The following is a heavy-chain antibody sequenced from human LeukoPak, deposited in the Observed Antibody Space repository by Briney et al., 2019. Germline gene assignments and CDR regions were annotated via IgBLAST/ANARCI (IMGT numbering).Heavy chain of an antibody. CDR2: ISYSGYT. CDR3: ARVNTVTAGVLWYSDY. J-gene: IGHJ4*02. D-gene: IGHD4-17*01. V-gene: IGHV4-61*01. Sequence: SETLSLTCTVSGGSVTSRTYYWSWIRQPPGKGLEWLGFISYSGYTKNNPSLESRITISVDTSRNQFSLKLSSVTAADTAVYYCARVNTVTAGVLWYSDYWGQGTLVTVSS. CDR1: GGSVTSRTYY.